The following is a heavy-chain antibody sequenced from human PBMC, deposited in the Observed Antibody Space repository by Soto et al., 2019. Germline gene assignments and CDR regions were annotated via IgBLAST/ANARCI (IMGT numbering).Heavy chain of an antibody. CDR2: IRSKANSYAT. Sequence: AGSLRLSCAASGFTFSGSAMHWVRQASGKGLEWVGRIRSKANSYATAYAASVKGRFTISRDNSKNTLYLQMNSLRAEDTAVYYCAKDLEYSSSWYVNYYYGMDVWGQGTTVTVSS. J-gene: IGHJ6*02. V-gene: IGHV3-73*01. CDR3: AKDLEYSSSWYVNYYYGMDV. CDR1: GFTFSGSA. D-gene: IGHD6-13*01.